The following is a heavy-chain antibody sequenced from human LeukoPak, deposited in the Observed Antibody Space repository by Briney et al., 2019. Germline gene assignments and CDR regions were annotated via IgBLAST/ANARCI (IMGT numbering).Heavy chain of an antibody. CDR2: ISAYNGNT. J-gene: IGHJ4*02. CDR1: GYTFTSYG. D-gene: IGHD3-10*01. V-gene: IGHV1-18*01. Sequence: ASVKVSCKASGYTFTSYGISWVRQAPGQGLEWMGWISAYNGNTNYAQKLQGRVTMTTDTSTSTAYLELRSLRSDDTAVYYCARGPLRSPSVSDYFDYWGQGTLVTVSS. CDR3: ARGPLRSPSVSDYFDY.